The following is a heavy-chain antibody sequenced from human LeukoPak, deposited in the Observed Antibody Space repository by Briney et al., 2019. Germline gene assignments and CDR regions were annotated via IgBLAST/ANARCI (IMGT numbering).Heavy chain of an antibody. Sequence: GGSLRLSCAASGFTFSDYWMHWVRQAPGKGLVWVSRISSDGSRVTYADSVKGRFTISRDNSKNTLHLQMDSLTIEDSALYYCARDHVVASGAVAYWGQGTLVTVSS. CDR2: ISSDGSRV. CDR3: ARDHVVASGAVAY. D-gene: IGHD2-15*01. CDR1: GFTFSDYW. J-gene: IGHJ4*02. V-gene: IGHV3-74*01.